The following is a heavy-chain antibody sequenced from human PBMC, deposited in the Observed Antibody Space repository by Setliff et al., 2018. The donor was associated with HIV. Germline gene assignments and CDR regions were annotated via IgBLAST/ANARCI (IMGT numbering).Heavy chain of an antibody. Sequence: PGESLKISCKGPGYSSTSYWIGWVRQMPGKGLEWMGIIYLDDSDTRYSPSFQGQVTISVDKSISTAYLQWNSLKASDTAIYYCARALDFLTEQLNWFFPLWGRGTLVTVSS. CDR3: ARALDFLTEQLNWFFPL. CDR2: IYLDDSDT. D-gene: IGHD3-9*01. CDR1: GYSSTSYW. J-gene: IGHJ2*01. V-gene: IGHV5-51*01.